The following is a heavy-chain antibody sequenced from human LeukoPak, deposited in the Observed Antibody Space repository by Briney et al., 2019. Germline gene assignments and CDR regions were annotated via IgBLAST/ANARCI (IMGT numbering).Heavy chain of an antibody. V-gene: IGHV4-59*01. CDR3: VRDGGEWLPDL. CDR1: GGSMGTYS. J-gene: IGHJ5*02. Sequence: SETLSLTCTVSGGSMGTYSWCWIRQPPGKGLEWIGFKAYSGGTNYNPSLKSRVTISVDTSKVQISLNLKSVTAADTAVYYCVRDGGEWLPDLWGQGTLVTVSS. CDR2: KAYSGGT. D-gene: IGHD3-3*01.